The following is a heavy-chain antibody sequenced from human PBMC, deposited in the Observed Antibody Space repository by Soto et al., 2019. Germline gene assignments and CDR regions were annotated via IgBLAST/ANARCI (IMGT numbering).Heavy chain of an antibody. CDR3: ARGRAAADIDYYYGMDV. CDR2: IYPSGST. V-gene: IGHV4-4*02. D-gene: IGHD6-13*01. J-gene: IGHJ6*02. CDR1: GGSISSSNW. Sequence: VQLQESGPGLVKPSGTLSLTCAVSGGSISSSNWWSWVRQPPGKGLEWIGEIYPSGSTNYNPSLKIRVNRTVDTSKNQFCLKRSSGTAADTAVYYCARGRAAADIDYYYGMDVWSQGTTVTVSS.